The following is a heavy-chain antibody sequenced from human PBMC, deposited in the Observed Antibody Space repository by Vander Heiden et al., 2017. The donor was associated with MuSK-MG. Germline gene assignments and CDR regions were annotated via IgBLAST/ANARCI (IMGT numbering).Heavy chain of an antibody. CDR2: IYTTGST. Sequence: QVHLQESGPGLVKPSQTLSPTCTVSGGSISSGSHYWSWIRQPAGKGLEWIGRIYTTGSTSYNPALKSRVTMSVDTSKNQFSLKLSSVTAADTAMYYCARDLDSYGYGYFDYWGQGTLVTVSS. CDR1: GGSISSGSHY. CDR3: ARDLDSYGYGYFDY. D-gene: IGHD5-18*01. J-gene: IGHJ4*02. V-gene: IGHV4-61*02.